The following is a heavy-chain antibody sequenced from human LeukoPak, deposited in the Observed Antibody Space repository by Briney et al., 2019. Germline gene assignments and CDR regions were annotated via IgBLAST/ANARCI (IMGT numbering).Heavy chain of an antibody. V-gene: IGHV4-34*01. CDR2: INHSGST. J-gene: IGHJ4*02. CDR1: GGSFSGYY. D-gene: IGHD1-26*01. CDR3: ARGFGIVGATSFDY. Sequence: SETLSLTCAVYGGSFSGYYWRWIRQPPGKGLEWIGEINHSGSTNYNPSLKSRVTISVDTSKNQFSLKLSSVTAADTAVYYCARGFGIVGATSFDYWGQGTLVTVSS.